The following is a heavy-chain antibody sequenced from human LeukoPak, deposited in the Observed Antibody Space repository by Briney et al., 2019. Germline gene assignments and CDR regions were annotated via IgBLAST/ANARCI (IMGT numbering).Heavy chain of an antibody. J-gene: IGHJ4*02. CDR1: GYTFTSYG. Sequence: ASVKVSCKASGYTFTSYGISWVRQAPGQGLEWMGWISAYNGNTNYAQKLQGRVTMTTDTSTSTAYMELSSLRSEDTAVYYCASKIAARLSAPFDYWGQGTLVTVSS. CDR3: ASKIAARLSAPFDY. CDR2: ISAYNGNT. V-gene: IGHV1-18*01. D-gene: IGHD6-6*01.